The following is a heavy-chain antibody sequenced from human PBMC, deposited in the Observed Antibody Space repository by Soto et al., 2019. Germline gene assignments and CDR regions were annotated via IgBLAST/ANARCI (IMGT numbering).Heavy chain of an antibody. V-gene: IGHV3-23*01. Sequence: EVQLLESGGGLVQPGGSLRLSCAASGVTFSSYAMSWVRQAPGKGLEWVSAISGSGGSTYYADSVKGRFSISRDNSKNTLYLQMNSLRAEDTAVYYCAKVTGMVRGVGFDYWGQGTLVTVSS. CDR3: AKVTGMVRGVGFDY. J-gene: IGHJ4*02. CDR1: GVTFSSYA. CDR2: ISGSGGST. D-gene: IGHD3-10*01.